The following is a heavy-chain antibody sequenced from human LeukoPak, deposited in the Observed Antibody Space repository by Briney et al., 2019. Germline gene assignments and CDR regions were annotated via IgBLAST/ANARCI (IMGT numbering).Heavy chain of an antibody. J-gene: IGHJ6*02. Sequence: PSETLSLTCTVSGGSISSSSYYWGWIRQPPGKGLEWIGSIYYSGSTYYNPSLKSRVTISVDTSKNQFSLKLSSVTAADTAVYYCARLELRSRYYYYGMDVWGQGTTVTVSS. D-gene: IGHD2-15*01. CDR2: IYYSGST. CDR1: GGSISSSSYY. V-gene: IGHV4-39*01. CDR3: ARLELRSRYYYYGMDV.